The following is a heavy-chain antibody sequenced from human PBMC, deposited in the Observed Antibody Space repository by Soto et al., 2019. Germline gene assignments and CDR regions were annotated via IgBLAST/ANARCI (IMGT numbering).Heavy chain of an antibody. J-gene: IGHJ4*02. CDR3: ARGYCTNGVCRNHFDY. CDR1: GYTFTSYA. V-gene: IGHV1-3*01. D-gene: IGHD2-8*01. Sequence: ASVKVSCKASGYTFTSYAMHWVRQAPGQRLEWMGWINAGKGNTKYSQKFQGRVTITRDTSASTAYMELSSLRSEDTAVYYCARGYCTNGVCRNHFDYWGQGTLVTVSS. CDR2: INAGKGNT.